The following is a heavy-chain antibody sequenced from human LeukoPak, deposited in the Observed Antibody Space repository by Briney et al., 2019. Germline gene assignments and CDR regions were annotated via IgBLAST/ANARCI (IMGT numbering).Heavy chain of an antibody. Sequence: SETLSLTCTVSGGSISSYYWGWIRQPPGKGLEWIGSIYYSGSTYYNPSLKSRVTISVDTSKNQFSLKLSSVTAADTAVYYCATMPYGSGSYITDWGQGTLVTVSS. D-gene: IGHD3-10*01. CDR1: GGSISSYY. CDR3: ATMPYGSGSYITD. J-gene: IGHJ4*02. CDR2: IYYSGST. V-gene: IGHV4-39*07.